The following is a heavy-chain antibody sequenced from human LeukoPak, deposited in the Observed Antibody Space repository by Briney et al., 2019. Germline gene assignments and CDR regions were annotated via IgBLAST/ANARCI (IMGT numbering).Heavy chain of an antibody. V-gene: IGHV4-34*01. J-gene: IGHJ4*02. CDR2: INHSGST. CDR3: ARDRAITIFGVVIIYYFDY. D-gene: IGHD3-3*01. Sequence: PSETLSLTCAVYGGSFSGYYWSWIRQPPGKGLEWIGEINHSGSTNYNPSLKSRVTISVDTSKNQFSLELSSVTAADTAVYYCARDRAITIFGVVIIYYFDYWGQGTLVTVSS. CDR1: GGSFSGYY.